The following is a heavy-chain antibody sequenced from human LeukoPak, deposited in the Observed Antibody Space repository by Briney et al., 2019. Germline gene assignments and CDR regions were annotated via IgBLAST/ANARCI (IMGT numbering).Heavy chain of an antibody. J-gene: IGHJ4*02. V-gene: IGHV3-21*01. CDR2: ISSSSSYI. CDR1: GFTFSSYG. D-gene: IGHD5-18*01. Sequence: GGSLRLSCAASGFTFSSYGMHWVRQAPGKGLEWVSSISSSSSYIYYADSVKGRFTISRDNAKNSLYLQMNSLRAEDTGVYYCARAVDTANFDYWGQGTLVTVSS. CDR3: ARAVDTANFDY.